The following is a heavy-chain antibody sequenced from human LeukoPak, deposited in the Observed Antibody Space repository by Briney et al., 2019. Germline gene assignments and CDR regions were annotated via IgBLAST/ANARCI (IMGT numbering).Heavy chain of an antibody. D-gene: IGHD3-3*01. CDR2: IYTSGST. CDR1: GGPISSYY. CDR3: AREGAYYDFWSGYYTLRMCDY. V-gene: IGHV4-4*07. Sequence: PSETLSLTCTVSGGPISSYYWSWIRQPAGKELEWIGRIYTSGSTYYNPSLKSRVTMSVDTSKNQFSLKLSSVTGADTAVYYCAREGAYYDFWSGYYTLRMCDYWGQGTLVTVSS. J-gene: IGHJ4*02.